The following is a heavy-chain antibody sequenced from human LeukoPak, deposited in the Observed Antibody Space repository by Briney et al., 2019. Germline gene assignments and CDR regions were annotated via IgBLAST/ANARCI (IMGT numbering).Heavy chain of an antibody. D-gene: IGHD2-2*01. V-gene: IGHV1-18*01. J-gene: IGHJ6*02. CDR2: ISAYNGNT. Sequence: GASVTVSCKASGYTFTSYGISWVRQAPGQGLEWMGWISAYNGNTNYAQKLQGRVTMTTDTSTSTAYMELRSLRSDDTAVYYCARDRCGDTSCYGMDVWGQGTTVTVSS. CDR3: ARDRCGDTSCYGMDV. CDR1: GYTFTSYG.